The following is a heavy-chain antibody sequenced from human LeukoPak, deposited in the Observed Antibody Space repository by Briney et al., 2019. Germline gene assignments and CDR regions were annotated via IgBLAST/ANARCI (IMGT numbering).Heavy chain of an antibody. CDR2: IDWDDDK. J-gene: IGHJ4*02. V-gene: IGHV2-70*11. CDR3: ARQKYDTRDFPPYFDF. CDR1: GFSLSTTSMC. Sequence: SGPTLVNPTQTLTLTCTFSGFSLSTTSMCVSWIRQPPGKALEWLARIDWDDDKYYSTSLKTRLTITKHTSKNQVVLKITNMGPVDTATYYCARQKYDTRDFPPYFDFWGLGNLVTVSS. D-gene: IGHD3-22*01.